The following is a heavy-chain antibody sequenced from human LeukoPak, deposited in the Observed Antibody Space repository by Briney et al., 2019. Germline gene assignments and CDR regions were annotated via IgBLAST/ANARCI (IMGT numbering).Heavy chain of an antibody. D-gene: IGHD3-16*01. CDR3: ARSWASSRRKAFDI. CDR1: GFTFSSYA. V-gene: IGHV3-7*03. Sequence: GGSLRLSCAASGFTFSSYAMHWVRQAPGKGLEWVANVDQDGSEKYYVGSVKGRFTISRDNAKNSLYLQMNSLRVEDTAVYYCARSWASSRRKAFDIWGQGTMVTVSS. J-gene: IGHJ3*02. CDR2: VDQDGSEK.